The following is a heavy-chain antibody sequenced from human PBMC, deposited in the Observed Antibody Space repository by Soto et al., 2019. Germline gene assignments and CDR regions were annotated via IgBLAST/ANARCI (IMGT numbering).Heavy chain of an antibody. Sequence: QVQLVQSGAEVKKPGASVKVSCKTFGYTFTSYYLHWVRQAPGQGLEWMGIINPSGGTTDYAQKFQGRVTMTRDTSTSTVYMELSSLRSEDTAVYHCARDNRGSCYRGTTLDYWGQGTLVTVSS. CDR2: INPSGGTT. CDR3: ARDNRGSCYRGTTLDY. CDR1: GYTFTSYY. J-gene: IGHJ4*02. V-gene: IGHV1-46*01. D-gene: IGHD1-26*01.